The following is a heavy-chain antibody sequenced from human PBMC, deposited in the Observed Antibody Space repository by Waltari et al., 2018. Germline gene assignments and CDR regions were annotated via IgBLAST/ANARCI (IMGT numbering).Heavy chain of an antibody. Sequence: EVQLVESGGGLVQPGESLRLSCTASGFTFSSYLMHWVRHAPGRGLGWGSRINSDGSSTIYADSVKGRFTISRDNAKNTLYLQMNSLRAEDTAVYYCAREINWNDGGRFFDSWGQGTLVTVSS. CDR3: AREINWNDGGRFFDS. CDR1: GFTFSSYL. V-gene: IGHV3-74*01. J-gene: IGHJ4*02. CDR2: INSDGSST. D-gene: IGHD1-20*01.